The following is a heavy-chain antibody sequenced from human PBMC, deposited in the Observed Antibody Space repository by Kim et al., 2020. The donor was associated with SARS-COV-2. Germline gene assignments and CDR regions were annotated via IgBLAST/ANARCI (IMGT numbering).Heavy chain of an antibody. D-gene: IGHD4-17*01. J-gene: IGHJ6*02. CDR3: TTERRMTTVTTGPIFYYYYDGMDG. CDR2: IKSKTDGGTT. Sequence: GGSLRLSCAASGFTFGNAWMSWVRQAPGKGLEWVGRIKSKTDGGTTDYAAPVKGRFTISRDDSKNTLYLQMNSLKTEDTAVYYCTTERRMTTVTTGPIFYYYYDGMDGWGQGTTVTVSS. CDR1: GFTFGNAW. V-gene: IGHV3-15*01.